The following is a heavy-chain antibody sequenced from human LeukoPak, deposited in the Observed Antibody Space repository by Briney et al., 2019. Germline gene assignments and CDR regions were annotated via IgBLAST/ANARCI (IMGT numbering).Heavy chain of an antibody. D-gene: IGHD4-23*01. CDR2: IYYSGST. J-gene: IGHJ5*02. CDR1: GGSISSYY. Sequence: SETLSLTCTVSGGSISSYYWSWIRQPPGKGLEWIGYIYYSGSTNYNPSLKSRVTISVDTSKNQFSLKLSSVTAADTAVYYCARARIGGGNSTFDPWGQGNLVTVSS. V-gene: IGHV4-59*01. CDR3: ARARIGGGNSTFDP.